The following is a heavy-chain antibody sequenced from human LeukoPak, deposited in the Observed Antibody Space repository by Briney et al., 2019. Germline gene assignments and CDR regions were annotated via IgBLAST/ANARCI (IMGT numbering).Heavy chain of an antibody. CDR2: VSGSRTYT. CDR3: ARSRGAGPGAYFDY. CDR1: GFTFSDYY. D-gene: IGHD6-19*01. V-gene: IGHV3-11*03. Sequence: GGSLRLSCAASGFTFSDYYTRWIRQAPGKGLEWVSYVSGSRTYTNYADSVKGRFTISRDNAKNSLYLQMNSLRAEDTAVYYCARSRGAGPGAYFDYWGQGTLITVSS. J-gene: IGHJ4*02.